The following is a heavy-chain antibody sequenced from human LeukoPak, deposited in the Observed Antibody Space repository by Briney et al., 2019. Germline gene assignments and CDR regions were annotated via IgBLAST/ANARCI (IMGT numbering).Heavy chain of an antibody. CDR3: ARSYYYDSSGPPCFDP. J-gene: IGHJ5*02. D-gene: IGHD3-22*01. Sequence: ASVKVSCKASGYTFTSYGISWVRQAPGQGLEWMGCISAYNGNTNYAQKLQGRVTMTTDTSTSTAYMELRSLRSDDTAVYYCARSYYYDSSGPPCFDPWGQGTLVTVSS. CDR1: GYTFTSYG. V-gene: IGHV1-18*01. CDR2: ISAYNGNT.